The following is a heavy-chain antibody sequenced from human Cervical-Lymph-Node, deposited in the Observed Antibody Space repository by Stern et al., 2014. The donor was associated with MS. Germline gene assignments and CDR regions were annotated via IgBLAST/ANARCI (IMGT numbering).Heavy chain of an antibody. V-gene: IGHV1-46*03. D-gene: IGHD1-1*01. CDR2: INPNSGTT. CDR3: TRVQRERRALYHFDP. CDR1: GFSFTTHY. Sequence: VQLVESGAEVKKPGASVNVSCEASGFSFTTHYMHWIRQAPGEGLEWVGMINPNSGTTSYARQFQGRVIITRDTSTSTIYMELTGLRSEDTALYFCTRVQRERRALYHFDPWGQGTLVTVSS. J-gene: IGHJ5*02.